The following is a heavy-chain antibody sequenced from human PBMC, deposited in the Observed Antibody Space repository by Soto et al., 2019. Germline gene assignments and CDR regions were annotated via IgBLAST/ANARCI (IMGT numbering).Heavy chain of an antibody. J-gene: IGHJ4*02. D-gene: IGHD3-3*01. CDR2: IYYSGST. CDR1: GGSISSYY. CDR3: ARETSRGFWSGSHFDY. V-gene: IGHV4-59*01. Sequence: QVQLQESGPGLVKPSETLSLTCTVSGGSISSYYWSWIRQPPGKGLEWIGYIYYSGSTKYNPSLKCRVTISVDTSKNQFSLKLSSVTAADTAVYYCARETSRGFWSGSHFDYWGQGTLVTVTS.